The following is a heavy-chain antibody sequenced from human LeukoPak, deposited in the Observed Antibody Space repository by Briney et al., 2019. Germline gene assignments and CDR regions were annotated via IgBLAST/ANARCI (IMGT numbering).Heavy chain of an antibody. Sequence: GGSLRLSCAASGFTFSSYAVSWVRQAPGKGLEWVSTISGGGGRTYYAYSVKGRFTISRDNSKNTLYLQMNSLRAEDTAVYYCASKGGNDWEYFFDYWGQGTLVTVSS. V-gene: IGHV3-23*01. CDR2: ISGGGGRT. D-gene: IGHD1-1*01. CDR3: ASKGGNDWEYFFDY. CDR1: GFTFSSYA. J-gene: IGHJ4*02.